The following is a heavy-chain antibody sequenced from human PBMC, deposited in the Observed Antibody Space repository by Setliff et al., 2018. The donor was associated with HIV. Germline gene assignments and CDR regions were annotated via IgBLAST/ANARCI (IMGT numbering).Heavy chain of an antibody. V-gene: IGHV1-2*06. J-gene: IGHJ1*01. Sequence: SCKASGYMFSGFHMHWVRQAAGQGLEWMGRINPNSGGTNYAQKFQGRVTMTRDTSISTAYMELSRLRSDDTAVYYCARDWAEDYYGSGSFQYWGQGTQVTVSS. CDR3: ARDWAEDYYGSGSFQY. D-gene: IGHD3-10*01. CDR1: GYMFSGFH. CDR2: INPNSGGT.